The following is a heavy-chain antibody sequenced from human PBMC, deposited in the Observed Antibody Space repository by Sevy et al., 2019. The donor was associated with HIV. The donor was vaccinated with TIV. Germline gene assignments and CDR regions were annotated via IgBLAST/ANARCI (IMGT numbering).Heavy chain of an antibody. CDR1: GFNFNNHW. V-gene: IGHV3-7*01. J-gene: IGHJ4*02. D-gene: IGHD4-4*01. CDR2: IKQDGSEK. CDR3: ARLPTGLQSFNYLLSTYFDS. Sequence: GGSLRLSCAASGFNFNNHWMSWVRQAPEKGLEWVANIKQDGSEKYYVDSLKDRFTISRDNANNSLSLQIDGLRAEDTALYYCARLPTGLQSFNYLLSTYFDSWGQGTLVTVSS.